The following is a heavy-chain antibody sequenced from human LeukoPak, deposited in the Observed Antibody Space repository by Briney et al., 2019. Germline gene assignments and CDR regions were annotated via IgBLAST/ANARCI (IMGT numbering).Heavy chain of an antibody. CDR3: AKEGGTGTRFDY. Sequence: GGSLRLSCAASGFTFSSSAMSWVRQAPGKGLYWVSAISGSGTGTYYADSVKGRFTISRDNSKNTLYLQMNSLRAEVTAVYYCAKEGGTGTRFDYWGQGTLVTVSS. CDR1: GFTFSSSA. V-gene: IGHV3-23*01. CDR2: ISGSGTGT. D-gene: IGHD1/OR15-1a*01. J-gene: IGHJ4*02.